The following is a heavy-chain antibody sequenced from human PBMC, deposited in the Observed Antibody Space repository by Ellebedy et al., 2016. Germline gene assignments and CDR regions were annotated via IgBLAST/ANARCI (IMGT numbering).Heavy chain of an antibody. D-gene: IGHD3-16*01. V-gene: IGHV3-11*05. CDR2: ISSSSSYI. CDR1: GFTFSDYY. Sequence: GESLKISCAASGFTFSDYYMSWIRQAPGKGLEWVSSISSSSSYIYYADSVKGRFTISRDNAKNSLYLQMNSLRAEDTALYYCAKDHYARKPYPYYFDYWGQGTLVTVSS. CDR3: AKDHYARKPYPYYFDY. J-gene: IGHJ4*02.